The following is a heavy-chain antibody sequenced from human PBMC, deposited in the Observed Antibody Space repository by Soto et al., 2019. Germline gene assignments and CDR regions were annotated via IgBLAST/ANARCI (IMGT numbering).Heavy chain of an antibody. D-gene: IGHD2-15*01. CDR3: AKRATTVPTPGNYFDC. Sequence: QPGGSLRLSCAASGFSFSDYSMTWVRQAPGRGPQWVSTLTRGGTTFYADSVKGRFTISRDNSKNTLSLQMHSLRTEDTALYYCAKRATTVPTPGNYFDCWGQGTLVTVSS. V-gene: IGHV3-23*01. J-gene: IGHJ4*02. CDR1: GFSFSDYS. CDR2: LTRGGTT.